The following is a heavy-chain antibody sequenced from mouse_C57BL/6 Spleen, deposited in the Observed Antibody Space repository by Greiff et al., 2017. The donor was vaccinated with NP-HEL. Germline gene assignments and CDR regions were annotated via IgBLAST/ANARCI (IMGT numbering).Heavy chain of an antibody. J-gene: IGHJ4*01. CDR3: ARHYYGSSRSYYAMDY. Sequence: QVQLQQPGTELVKPGASVKLSCKASGYTFTSYWMHWVKQRPGQGLEWIGNINPSNGGTNYNEKFKSKATLTVDKSSSTSYMQLSSLTSEDSAVYYCARHYYGSSRSYYAMDYWGQGTSVTVSS. V-gene: IGHV1-53*01. CDR1: GYTFTSYW. CDR2: INPSNGGT. D-gene: IGHD1-1*01.